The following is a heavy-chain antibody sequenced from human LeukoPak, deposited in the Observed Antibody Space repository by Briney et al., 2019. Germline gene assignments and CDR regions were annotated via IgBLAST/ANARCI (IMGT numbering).Heavy chain of an antibody. CDR3: ARGSWMANYFQH. J-gene: IGHJ1*01. Sequence: KTSETLSLTCTVSGGSISGGGYYWSWIRQHPGKGLEWIGYIYYSGSTYYNPSLKSRVTISVDTSKNQFSLKLSSVTAADTAVYYCARGSWMANYFQHWGQGTLVTVSS. D-gene: IGHD5-24*01. CDR2: IYYSGST. V-gene: IGHV4-31*03. CDR1: GGSISGGGYY.